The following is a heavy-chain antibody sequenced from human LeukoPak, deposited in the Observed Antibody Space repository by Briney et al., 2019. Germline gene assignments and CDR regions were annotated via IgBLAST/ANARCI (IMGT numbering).Heavy chain of an antibody. V-gene: IGHV3-21*01. D-gene: IGHD2-15*01. Sequence: GGSLRLSCAASGFTFRSYSMNWVRQAQGPGLEWVSSISSSSSYIHYADSVKGRFAISRDNAKNSLYLQMHSLRAEDTAVYYCASGGVAEGADYWGQGTLVTVSS. CDR1: GFTFRSYS. CDR3: ASGGVAEGADY. CDR2: ISSSSSYI. J-gene: IGHJ4*02.